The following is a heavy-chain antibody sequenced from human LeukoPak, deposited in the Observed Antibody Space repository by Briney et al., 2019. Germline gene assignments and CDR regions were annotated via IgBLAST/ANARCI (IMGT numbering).Heavy chain of an antibody. CDR1: GGTFSSYA. CDR3: ARLVGATNENYFDY. Sequence: GASVKVSCKASGGTFSSYAISWVRQAPGQGLEWMGGIIPTFGTANYAQKFQGRVTITADESTSTAYMELSSLRSEDTAVYYCARLVGATNENYFDYWGQGTLVTVSS. V-gene: IGHV1-69*13. CDR2: IIPTFGTA. J-gene: IGHJ4*02. D-gene: IGHD1-26*01.